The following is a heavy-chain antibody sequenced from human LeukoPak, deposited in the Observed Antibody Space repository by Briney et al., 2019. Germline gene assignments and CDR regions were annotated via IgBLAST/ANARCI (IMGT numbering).Heavy chain of an antibody. V-gene: IGHV4-59*01. CDR3: ASLPYYYDSSGPPG. J-gene: IGHJ4*02. CDR1: GGSISSNF. D-gene: IGHD3-22*01. Sequence: SETLSLTCTVSGGSISSNFWSWIRQPPGKGLEYIGYIYNSGTTNYNPSLKSRVTISVDTSKNQFSLKLSSVTAADTAVYYCASLPYYYDSSGPPGWGQGTLVTVSS. CDR2: IYNSGTT.